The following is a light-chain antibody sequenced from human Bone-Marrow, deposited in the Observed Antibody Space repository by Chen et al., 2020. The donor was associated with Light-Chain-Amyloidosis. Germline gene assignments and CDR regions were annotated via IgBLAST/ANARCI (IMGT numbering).Light chain of an antibody. CDR1: DLPTKY. CDR2: RDT. J-gene: IGLJ2*01. V-gene: IGLV3-25*03. Sequence: SYELPQPPSVSVSPGQTARIPCSGDDLPTKYAYWYQHKTGKAPVLVIHRDTERPSGISERFSVSSSGTTATLTISGVQAEDEADYHCQSADSSGTYEVIFGGGTKLTVL. CDR3: QSADSSGTYEVI.